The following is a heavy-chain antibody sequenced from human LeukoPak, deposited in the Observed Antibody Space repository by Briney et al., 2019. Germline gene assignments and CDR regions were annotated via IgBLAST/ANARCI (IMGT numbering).Heavy chain of an antibody. Sequence: PGGSLRLSCAASGFTFSTDGMSWVRQAHENGLEWVSCISASGGGTVYADSVKGRVTISRDNSKNTLYLQMNSLRAEDTAVYSCAKNLLGSEAYSWYFDLWGRGTLVTVSS. D-gene: IGHD2-21*01. CDR1: GFTFSTDG. CDR3: AKNLLGSEAYSWYFDL. CDR2: ISASGGGT. J-gene: IGHJ2*01. V-gene: IGHV3-23*01.